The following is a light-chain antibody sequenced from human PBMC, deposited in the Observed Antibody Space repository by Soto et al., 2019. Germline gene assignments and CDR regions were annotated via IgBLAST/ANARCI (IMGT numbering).Light chain of an antibody. CDR1: HDISNY. J-gene: IGKJ4*01. V-gene: IGKV1-33*01. CDR2: GAS. Sequence: IQMTQSPSSLSASVGDRVTITCQASHDISNYLNWYQQQPGKAPKLLIYGASHLETGVPSRFSGSGYGTDFTFTISSLQPEDIATYFCQQYDNLPLTFGGGTKVEIK. CDR3: QQYDNLPLT.